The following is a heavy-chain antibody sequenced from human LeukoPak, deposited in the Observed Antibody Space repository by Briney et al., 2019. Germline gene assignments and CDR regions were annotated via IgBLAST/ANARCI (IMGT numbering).Heavy chain of an antibody. J-gene: IGHJ3*02. D-gene: IGHD1-26*01. Sequence: GGSLRLSCAASGFTFSGYSMFWVRQAPGKGLEWVATISYDGASKYYADSVKGRFTISRDNSKNTLYLQMNSLRAEDTAVYYCGKNRYSGSLSPFDIWGQGTMVTVSS. V-gene: IGHV3-30*04. CDR2: ISYDGASK. CDR1: GFTFSGYS. CDR3: GKNRYSGSLSPFDI.